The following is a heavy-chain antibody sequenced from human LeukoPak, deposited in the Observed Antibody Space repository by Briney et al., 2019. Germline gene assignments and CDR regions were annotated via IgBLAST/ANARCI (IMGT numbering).Heavy chain of an antibody. CDR2: IYSSGST. CDR1: GGSISSGGYY. V-gene: IGHV4-39*07. J-gene: IGHJ5*02. CDR3: ARDQYYDSKGWFDP. Sequence: SETLSLTCAVSGGSISSGGYYWGWIRQPPGKGLEWIGSIYSSGSTYYNPSLKSRITISVDTSKNQFSLKLSSVTAADTAMYYCARDQYYDSKGWFDPWGQGTLVTVSS. D-gene: IGHD3-22*01.